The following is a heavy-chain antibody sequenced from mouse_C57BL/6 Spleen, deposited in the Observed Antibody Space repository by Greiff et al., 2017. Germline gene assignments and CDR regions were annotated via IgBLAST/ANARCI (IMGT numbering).Heavy chain of an antibody. CDR1: GYTFTSYW. Sequence: QVQLQQPGAELVKPGASVKLSCKASGYTFTSYWMHWVKQRPGQGLEWIGMIHPNSGSTNYNEKFKSKATLTVDKSSSTAYMQLSSLTSEDSAVYYCARSGEYGSSYAWFAYWGQGTLVTVSA. CDR3: ARSGEYGSSYAWFAY. CDR2: IHPNSGST. D-gene: IGHD1-1*01. V-gene: IGHV1-64*01. J-gene: IGHJ3*01.